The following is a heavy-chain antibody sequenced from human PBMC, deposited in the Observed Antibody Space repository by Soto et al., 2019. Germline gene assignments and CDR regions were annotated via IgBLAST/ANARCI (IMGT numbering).Heavy chain of an antibody. CDR1: GYSFTSYW. D-gene: IGHD3-22*01. J-gene: IGHJ4*02. V-gene: IGHV5-51*01. CDR3: ARALLDYDSSGYYYFFDY. CDR2: IYPGDSDT. Sequence: PGESLKISCKGSGYSFTSYWIGWVRQMPGKGLEWMGIIYPGDSDTRYSPSFQGQVTISADKSISTAYLQWSSLKASDTAMYYCARALLDYDSSGYYYFFDYWGQGTLVTVSS.